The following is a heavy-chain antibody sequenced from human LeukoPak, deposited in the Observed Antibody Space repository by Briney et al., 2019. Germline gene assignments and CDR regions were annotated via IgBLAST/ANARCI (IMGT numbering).Heavy chain of an antibody. CDR3: ARDPIYCSSTSCYIY. J-gene: IGHJ4*02. CDR2: ISGSGGST. V-gene: IGHV3-23*01. Sequence: GGSLRLSCAASGFTFSSYAMSWVRQAPGKGLEWVSAISGSGGSTYYAGSVKGRFTISRDNSKNTLYLQMNSLRAEDTAVYYCARDPIYCSSTSCYIYWGQGTLVTVSS. CDR1: GFTFSSYA. D-gene: IGHD2-2*01.